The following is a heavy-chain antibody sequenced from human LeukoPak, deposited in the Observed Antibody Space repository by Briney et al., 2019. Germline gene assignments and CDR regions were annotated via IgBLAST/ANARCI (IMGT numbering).Heavy chain of an antibody. CDR3: GAGHPRVDY. CDR2: TSTYNDGK. Sequence: GASVKVSCKASGYTFTYYAITWVRQAPGQGLEWMGRTSTYNDGKNYAQSLQGRITMTTDTSTNTAYMELSSLRSDDTAVYYCGAGHPRVDYWGQGTLVTVSS. J-gene: IGHJ4*02. V-gene: IGHV1-18*01. CDR1: GYTFTYYA.